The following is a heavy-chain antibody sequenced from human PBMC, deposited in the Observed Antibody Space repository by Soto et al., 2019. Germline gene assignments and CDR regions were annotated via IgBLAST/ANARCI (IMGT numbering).Heavy chain of an antibody. J-gene: IGHJ4*02. CDR1: GFSLTTTSVG. D-gene: IGHD1-26*01. Sequence: QITLRESGPSLVKPTETLTLTCTFSGFSLTTTSVGVGWIRQPPGKALEWLAVVFWDGGERYSPSLKSRVTITKDTSKDQVVLTMTNMDPADTATYYCTQVYGSGSWGWYFHSWGQGTLVTVSS. CDR3: TQVYGSGSWGWYFHS. CDR2: VFWDGGE. V-gene: IGHV2-5*02.